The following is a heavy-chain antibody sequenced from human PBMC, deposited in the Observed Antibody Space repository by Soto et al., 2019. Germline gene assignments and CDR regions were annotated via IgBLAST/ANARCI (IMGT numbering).Heavy chain of an antibody. CDR3: AKGPSTPPAGWFDP. J-gene: IGHJ5*02. Sequence: GGSLILSCVASGFTLRSYAMSWVRQAPGKGLEWVSGITGGGGSTYYADSVKGRFTISRDNSKSTLYLQMDSLRAEDTAIYYCAKGPSTPPAGWFDPWGQGTLVTVTS. CDR1: GFTLRSYA. V-gene: IGHV3-23*01. CDR2: ITGGGGST.